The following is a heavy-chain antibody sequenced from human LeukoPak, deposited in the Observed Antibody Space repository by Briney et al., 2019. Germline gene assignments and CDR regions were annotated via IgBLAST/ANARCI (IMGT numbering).Heavy chain of an antibody. CDR3: ARLDYYGSGSYSDY. Sequence: SETLSLTCTVSGVSISISSYYWGWIRQPPGKGLEWIGSIYYSGSTYYNPSLKSRVTISVDTSKNQFSLKLSSVTAADTAVYYCARLDYYGSGSYSDYWGQGTLVTVSS. CDR2: IYYSGST. D-gene: IGHD3-10*01. J-gene: IGHJ4*02. V-gene: IGHV4-39*01. CDR1: GVSISISSYY.